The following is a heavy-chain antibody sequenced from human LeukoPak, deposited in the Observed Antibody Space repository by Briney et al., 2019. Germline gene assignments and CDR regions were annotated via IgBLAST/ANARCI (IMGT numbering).Heavy chain of an antibody. Sequence: GGSLRLSCAASGFTFGSYSMNWVRQAPGKGLEWVSSISSSSSYIYYADSVKGRFTISRDNAKNSLYLQINSLRAEDTAVYYCARTPGGLYSSLDYWGQGTLVTVSS. CDR2: ISSSSSYI. J-gene: IGHJ4*02. CDR3: ARTPGGLYSSLDY. V-gene: IGHV3-21*01. D-gene: IGHD5-18*01. CDR1: GFTFGSYS.